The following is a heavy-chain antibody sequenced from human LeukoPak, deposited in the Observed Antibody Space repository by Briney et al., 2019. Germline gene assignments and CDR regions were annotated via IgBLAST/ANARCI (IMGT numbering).Heavy chain of an antibody. CDR2: ISSSSSYI. Sequence: GGSLRLSCAASGFTFTSYSMNWVRQAPGKGLEWVSSISSSSSYIYYADSVKGRFTISRDNAKNSLYLQMNSLRAEDTAVYSCARQATGGVITGTGRTFDISGQGTMVTVSS. V-gene: IGHV3-21*01. CDR3: ARQATGGVITGTGRTFDI. J-gene: IGHJ3*02. D-gene: IGHD1-7*01. CDR1: GFTFTSYS.